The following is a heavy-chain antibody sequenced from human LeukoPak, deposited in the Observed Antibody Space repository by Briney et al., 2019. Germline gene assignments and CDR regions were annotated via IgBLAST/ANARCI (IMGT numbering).Heavy chain of an antibody. Sequence: GGSLRLSCVAPGFSFNRFAMSWVRHAPGKGLEWVSSVSGSGGTTWHAESAKGRFTISKDNSKSTMFLQLNSLRAEDTAVYYCTKDHISCVGAGCLLHEDWGQGTLVTVSS. V-gene: IGHV3-23*01. CDR1: GFSFNRFA. CDR3: TKDHISCVGAGCLLHED. CDR2: VSGSGGTT. J-gene: IGHJ4*02. D-gene: IGHD3-9*01.